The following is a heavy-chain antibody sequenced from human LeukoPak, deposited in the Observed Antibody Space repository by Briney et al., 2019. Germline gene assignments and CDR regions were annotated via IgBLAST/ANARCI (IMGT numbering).Heavy chain of an antibody. V-gene: IGHV3-53*01. CDR3: ARGLFLSGYLDAFVL. CDR1: GFIVSNKY. D-gene: IGHD3-22*01. Sequence: GGSLRLSCAASGFIVSNKYMTWVRQAPGKGLEWVSLIYSDGRTYYADSVRGRCTISRDNSKNTLYVQMNSLRVEDTAVYYCARGLFLSGYLDAFVLWGQGTVVTVSS. CDR2: IYSDGRT. J-gene: IGHJ3*01.